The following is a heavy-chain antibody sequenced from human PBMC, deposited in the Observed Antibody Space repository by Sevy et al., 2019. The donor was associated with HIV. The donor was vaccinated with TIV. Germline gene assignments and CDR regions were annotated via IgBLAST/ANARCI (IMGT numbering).Heavy chain of an antibody. V-gene: IGHV3-33*03. J-gene: IGHJ5*01. CDR2: LLYNVRTE. Sequence: GGSLRLSCSASGFSVRSFSMHWVRQAPGKGLEWVAALLYNVRTEEYADSVKGRFTISRDNSKNTLNLEMNSLRVEDTAPYFCARDSARVIVPTAGFDSWGQGVLVTVSS. CDR3: ARDSARVIVPTAGFDS. CDR1: GFSVRSFS. D-gene: IGHD2-15*01.